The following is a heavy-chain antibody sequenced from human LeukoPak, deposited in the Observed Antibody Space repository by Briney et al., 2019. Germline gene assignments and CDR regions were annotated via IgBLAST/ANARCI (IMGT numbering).Heavy chain of an antibody. D-gene: IGHD2-15*01. V-gene: IGHV3-30*18. J-gene: IGHJ4*02. CDR1: GFTFSSYG. CDR2: ISYDGSNK. CDR3: AKSRRLVVVAATDY. Sequence: GGSLRLSCAASGFTFSSYGMHWVRQAPGQGLEWVAVISYDGSNKYYADSVKGRFTISRDNSKNTLYLQMNSLRAEDTAVYYCAKSRRLVVVAATDYWGQGTLVTVSS.